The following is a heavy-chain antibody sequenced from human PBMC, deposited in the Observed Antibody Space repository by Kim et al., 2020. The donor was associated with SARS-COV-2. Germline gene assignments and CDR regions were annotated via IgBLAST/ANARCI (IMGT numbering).Heavy chain of an antibody. CDR1: GYSFTSYW. Sequence: GESLKISCQGSGYSFTSYWIGWVRQMPGKGLEWMGIIYPGDSDTRYSPSFQGQVTISADKSISTAYLQWSSLKASDTAMYYCARQILDYGDFDAFDIWGQGTMVTVSS. D-gene: IGHD4-17*01. CDR2: IYPGDSDT. J-gene: IGHJ3*02. CDR3: ARQILDYGDFDAFDI. V-gene: IGHV5-51*01.